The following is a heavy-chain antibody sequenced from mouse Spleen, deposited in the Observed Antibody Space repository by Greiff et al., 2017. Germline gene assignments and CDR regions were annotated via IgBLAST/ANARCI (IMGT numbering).Heavy chain of an antibody. CDR3: ARTLYGDYYAMDY. J-gene: IGHJ4*01. CDR2: INPSSGYT. CDR1: GYTFTSYW. D-gene: IGHD2-13*01. Sequence: QVQLQQPGAELVRPGASVKLSCKASGYTFTSYWMHWVKQRPGQGLEWIGYINPSSGYTKYNQKFKDKATLTADKSSSTAYMQLSSLTYEDSAVYYCARTLYGDYYAMDYWGQGTSVTVSS. V-gene: IGHV1-7*01.